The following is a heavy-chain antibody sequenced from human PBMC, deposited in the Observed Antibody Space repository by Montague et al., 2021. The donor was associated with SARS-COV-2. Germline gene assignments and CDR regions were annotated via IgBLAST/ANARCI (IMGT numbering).Heavy chain of an antibody. CDR3: AREGIVRGSYYYYGMDV. CDR2: IYYSGST. J-gene: IGHJ6*02. D-gene: IGHD3-10*01. CDR1: GGSISSYY. Sequence: SETLSLTCTVSGGSISSYYWSWIRQPPGKGLEWIGYIYYSGSTNYNPSLKSRVTISVDTSKNQFSLKLSSVTAADTAVYYCAREGIVRGSYYYYGMDVWGQGTTVTVSS. V-gene: IGHV4-59*01.